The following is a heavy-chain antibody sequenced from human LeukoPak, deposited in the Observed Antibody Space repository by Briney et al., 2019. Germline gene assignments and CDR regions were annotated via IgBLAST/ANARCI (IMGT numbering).Heavy chain of an antibody. D-gene: IGHD2-15*01. CDR2: IIPLFGTA. CDR3: ARGNINCSGGSCYSAPTPDV. J-gene: IGHJ6*04. V-gene: IGHV1-69*05. CDR1: GGTFRSYA. Sequence: GSSVKVSCKASGGTFRSYASSRLRQAPGQALEWTGRIIPLFGTANYAQKFQGRVTITTDESTSTAYMELSSLRSEDTAVYYCARGNINCSGGSCYSAPTPDVWGKGTTVTVSS.